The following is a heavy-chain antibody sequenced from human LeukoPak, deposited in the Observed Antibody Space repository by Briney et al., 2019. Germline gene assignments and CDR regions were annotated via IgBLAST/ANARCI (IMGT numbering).Heavy chain of an antibody. D-gene: IGHD4-11*01. Sequence: PGGSLRLSCAASGFTFSTFWLSWVRQAPGKGLEWVAFIRYDGSNKYYADSVKGRFTISRDNSKNTLYLQMNSLRAEDTAVYYCAAMTTVTNTLDYWGQGTLVTVSS. J-gene: IGHJ4*02. CDR3: AAMTTVTNTLDY. V-gene: IGHV3-30*02. CDR1: GFTFSTFW. CDR2: IRYDGSNK.